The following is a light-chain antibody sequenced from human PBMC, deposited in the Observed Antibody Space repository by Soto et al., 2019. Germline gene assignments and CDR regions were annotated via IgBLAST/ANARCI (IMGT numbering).Light chain of an antibody. CDR2: SAS. CDR3: QQANSFPLT. V-gene: IGKV1-12*01. CDR1: QGISNW. Sequence: DIQMTQSPSSVSASVGDRVTITCRASQGISNWLVWYQQKPGKAPRLLMYSASNLQSGVPSRFSGNGSGTDFTLTISSLQPEDFATYYCQQANSFPLTFXGGTKVDIK. J-gene: IGKJ4*01.